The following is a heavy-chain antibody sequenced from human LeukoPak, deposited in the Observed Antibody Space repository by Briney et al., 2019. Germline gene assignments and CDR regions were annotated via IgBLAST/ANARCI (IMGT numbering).Heavy chain of an antibody. J-gene: IGHJ4*02. V-gene: IGHV5-51*01. CDR1: GNSFSNYW. CDR2: IYPGDSDT. D-gene: IGHD2/OR15-2a*01. CDR3: ARHATLPSALDY. Sequence: GESLKISCKGSGNSFSNYWIGWVRQMPGKGLEWMGIIYPGDSDTRYSPSFQGQVSISVDKSITTAYLQWSSLKASGTAIYYCARHATLPSALDYWGQGTLVTVSS.